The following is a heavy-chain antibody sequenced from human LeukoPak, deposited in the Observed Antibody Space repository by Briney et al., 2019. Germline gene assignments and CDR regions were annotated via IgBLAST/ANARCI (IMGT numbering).Heavy chain of an antibody. Sequence: PGGSLRLSCAASGFTFSSYGMHWVRQAPGKGLEWVAVIWYGGSNKYYADSVKGRFTISRDNSKNTLYLQMNSLRAEDTAVYYCAKTASGVRDWYFDLWGRGTLVTVSS. V-gene: IGHV3-30*02. CDR3: AKTASGVRDWYFDL. CDR1: GFTFSSYG. J-gene: IGHJ2*01. D-gene: IGHD3-16*01. CDR2: IWYGGSNK.